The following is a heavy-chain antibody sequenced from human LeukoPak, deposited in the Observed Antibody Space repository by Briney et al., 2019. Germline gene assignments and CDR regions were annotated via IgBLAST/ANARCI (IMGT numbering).Heavy chain of an antibody. CDR2: ISYDGSNK. CDR3: AKDDRYFDWFSRIDY. D-gene: IGHD3-9*01. CDR1: GFTFSSYG. J-gene: IGHJ4*02. V-gene: IGHV3-30*18. Sequence: GRSLRLSCAASGFTFSSYGMHWVRQAPGKGLEGVAVISYDGSNKYYADSVKGRFTISRDNSKNTLYLQMNSLRAEDTAVYYCAKDDRYFDWFSRIDYWGQGTLVTVSS.